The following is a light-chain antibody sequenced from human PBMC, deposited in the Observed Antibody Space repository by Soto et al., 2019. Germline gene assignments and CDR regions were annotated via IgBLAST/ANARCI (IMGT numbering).Light chain of an antibody. CDR3: QSYDTSLSAVV. CDR1: SSDIGAGYR. Sequence: SALTQPPSVSGAPGQRVTISCTGSSSDIGAGYRVRWYQQVPGTAPKLLIYDNTNRPSGVSARFSGSKSGTSASLAITGLQAEDEADYYCQSYDTSLSAVVFGGGTKVTVL. CDR2: DNT. V-gene: IGLV1-40*01. J-gene: IGLJ2*01.